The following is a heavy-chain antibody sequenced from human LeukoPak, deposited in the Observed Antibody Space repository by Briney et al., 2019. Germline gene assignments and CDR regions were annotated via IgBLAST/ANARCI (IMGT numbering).Heavy chain of an antibody. CDR3: ARQTAIAGGFNYWHFDL. CDR1: GGSISSGGYY. Sequence: SETLSLTCTVSGGSISSGGYYWSWIRHHPGKGLEWIGYIYYSGDTYFNPSFKSRVTISVDTSKSQFSLKLSSVTAADTAVYYCARQTAIAGGFNYWHFDLWGRGTLVTVSS. J-gene: IGHJ2*01. D-gene: IGHD1-26*01. CDR2: IYYSGDT. V-gene: IGHV4-31*03.